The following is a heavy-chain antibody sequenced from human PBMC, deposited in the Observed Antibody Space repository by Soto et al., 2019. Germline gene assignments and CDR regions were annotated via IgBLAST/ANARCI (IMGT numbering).Heavy chain of an antibody. CDR2: VYHSGAT. D-gene: IGHD3-22*01. CDR1: GDSIIGTGW. CDR3: VRIGYYSLDV. Sequence: QVQLQESGPGLVRPSGTLSLTCAVSGDSIIGTGWWSWVRQSPGKGLDWIGEVYHSGATNYNPSLKSRVTISVDTSRNQFSLILGSVTAADTAVYYCVRIGYYSLDVWGQGTTVTVSS. J-gene: IGHJ6*02. V-gene: IGHV4-4*02.